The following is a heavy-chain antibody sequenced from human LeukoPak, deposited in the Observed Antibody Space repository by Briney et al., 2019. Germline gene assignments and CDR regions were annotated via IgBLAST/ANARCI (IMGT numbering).Heavy chain of an antibody. CDR3: ARLTGSGAHIEYCDY. V-gene: IGHV5-51*01. D-gene: IGHD3-10*01. J-gene: IGHJ4*02. CDR1: GYKLLTNW. CDR2: IYTDDSDT. Sequence: GGSLKISCKDSGYKLLTNWIGWVRQRPGKSLEWGGIIYTDDSDTRHSPAFQGHVTISADKSIRTAYLQWSSLKASDTAIYVCARLTGSGAHIEYCDYWGQGTLVTVSS.